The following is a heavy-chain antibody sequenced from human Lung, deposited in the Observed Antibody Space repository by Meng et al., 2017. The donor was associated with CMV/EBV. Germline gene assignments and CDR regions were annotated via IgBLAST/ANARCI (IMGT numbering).Heavy chain of an antibody. CDR2: MKSDENRI. V-gene: IGHV3-74*01. CDR3: ARGVAEFLGWEMGH. Sequence: EVHLVEVGGGLDQPGGSLRLSCEGSGFTISTHWMHWARQVPGKGLEWVSRMKSDENRINYADSVKGRFTITRDNDKNTVYLQMNSLRAEDTAVYYCARGVAEFLGWEMGHWGQGTLVTASS. J-gene: IGHJ4*02. D-gene: IGHD1-26*01. CDR1: GFTISTHW.